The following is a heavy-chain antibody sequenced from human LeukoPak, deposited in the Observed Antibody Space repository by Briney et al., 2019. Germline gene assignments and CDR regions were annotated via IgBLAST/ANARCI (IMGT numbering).Heavy chain of an antibody. CDR3: AREGYDFWSGYYHSFWFDP. CDR1: GGSISSYY. D-gene: IGHD3-3*01. CDR2: IYTSGST. V-gene: IGHV4-4*07. Sequence: SETLSLTCTVSGGSISSYYWSRIRQPAGKGLEWIERIYTSGSTNYNPSLKSRVTMSVDTSKNQFSLKLSSVTAADTAVYYCAREGYDFWSGYYHSFWFDPWGQGTLVTVSS. J-gene: IGHJ5*02.